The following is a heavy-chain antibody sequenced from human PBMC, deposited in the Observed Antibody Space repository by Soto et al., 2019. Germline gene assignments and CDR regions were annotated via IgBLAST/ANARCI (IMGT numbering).Heavy chain of an antibody. Sequence: QVHLQESGPGLVQPSQTLSLTCAVSGGFVNSVNNYWSWIRQPPGKGLEWLGYIFYTGSTYYNPSLRSRITISIDTSKNQVSLKLTSVTAADTAVYYCASVPFSSFGVADPPVGWFDPWGQGTLVTVSS. CDR3: ASVPFSSFGVADPPVGWFDP. V-gene: IGHV4-30-4*01. D-gene: IGHD3-3*01. CDR1: GGFVNSVNNY. J-gene: IGHJ5*02. CDR2: IFYTGST.